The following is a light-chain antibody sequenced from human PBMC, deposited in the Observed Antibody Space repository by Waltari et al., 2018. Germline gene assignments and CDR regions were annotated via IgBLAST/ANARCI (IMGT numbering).Light chain of an antibody. CDR3: QHYVRLPAT. J-gene: IGKJ1*01. Sequence: EIVLTQSPGTLSLSPGERATLFCRASQSIGKYLVWYQQKPGQAPRLLIYGASTRATGIPDRFSGGGSGTDFSRSITRLEPEDFAVYYCQHYVRLPATFGQGTTVEI. V-gene: IGKV3-20*01. CDR1: QSIGKY. CDR2: GAS.